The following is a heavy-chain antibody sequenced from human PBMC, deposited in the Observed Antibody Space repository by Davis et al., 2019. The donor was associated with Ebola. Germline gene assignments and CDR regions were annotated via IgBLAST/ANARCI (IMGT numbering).Heavy chain of an antibody. CDR2: IYYSGST. CDR3: ARGQAGGSGH. D-gene: IGHD5-12*01. CDR1: GGSISSYH. Sequence: MPSETLSLTCTVSGGSISSYHWSWIRQPPGKGLEWIGYIYYSGSTKYNPSLKSRVTISVDTSKNQFSLKLNSVAAADTAVYYCARGQAGGSGHWGQGTLVTVSS. J-gene: IGHJ4*02. V-gene: IGHV4-59*01.